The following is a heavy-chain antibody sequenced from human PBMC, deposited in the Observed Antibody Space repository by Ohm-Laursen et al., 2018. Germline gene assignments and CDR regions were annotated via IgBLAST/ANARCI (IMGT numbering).Heavy chain of an antibody. CDR2: ISYDGSNK. CDR3: AKAVVVAGLFDY. J-gene: IGHJ4*02. Sequence: SLRLSCAASGFTFSSYGMHWVRQAPGKGLEWVAVISYDGSNKNYADSVKGRFTISRDNSKNTLYLQMNSLRAEDTAVYYCAKAVVVAGLFDYWGQGTLVTVSS. D-gene: IGHD2-15*01. CDR1: GFTFSSYG. V-gene: IGHV3-30*18.